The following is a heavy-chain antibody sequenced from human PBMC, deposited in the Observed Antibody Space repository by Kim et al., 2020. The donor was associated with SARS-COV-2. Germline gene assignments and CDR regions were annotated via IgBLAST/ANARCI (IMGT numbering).Heavy chain of an antibody. Sequence: YYADSVGGGFTISRDNSKNTLYLEMSSLRAEDTAVYYCVKGGMSIPAVHDYWGQGTLVTVSS. D-gene: IGHD6-25*01. V-gene: IGHV3-30*02. J-gene: IGHJ4*02. CDR3: VKGGMSIPAVHDY.